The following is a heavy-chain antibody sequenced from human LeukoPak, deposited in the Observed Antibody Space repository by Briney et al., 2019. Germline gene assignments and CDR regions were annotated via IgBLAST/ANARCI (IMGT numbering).Heavy chain of an antibody. CDR3: ARDSSAMFDY. V-gene: IGHV6-1*01. CDR2: TYYRSKWYN. D-gene: IGHD2-2*01. Sequence: SQTLSLTCATSGDSVSSNSAAWHWIRQSPSRGLEWLGRTYYRSKWYNDYAIFVKSRITINPDTSKNQFSLQLNSVTPEDTAVYFCARDSSAMFDYWGQGTLVTVSS. J-gene: IGHJ4*02. CDR1: GDSVSSNSAA.